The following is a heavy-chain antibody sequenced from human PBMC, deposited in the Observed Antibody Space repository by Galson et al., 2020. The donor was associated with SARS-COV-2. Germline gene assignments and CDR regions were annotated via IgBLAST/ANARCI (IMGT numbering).Heavy chain of an antibody. CDR2: FDPEDGET. CDR3: ATNLIAARILYYYGMDV. Sequence: SMNWVRQAPGKGLEWMGGFDPEDGETIYAQKFQGRVTMTEDTSTDTAYMELSSLRSEDTAVYYCATNLIAARILYYYGMDVWGQGTTVTVSS. D-gene: IGHD6-6*01. CDR1: S. J-gene: IGHJ6*02. V-gene: IGHV1-24*01.